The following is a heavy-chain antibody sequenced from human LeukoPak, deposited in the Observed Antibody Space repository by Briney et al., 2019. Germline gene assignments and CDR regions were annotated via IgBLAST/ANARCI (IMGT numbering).Heavy chain of an antibody. D-gene: IGHD5-18*01. J-gene: IGHJ5*02. CDR2: INHSGST. CDR1: GVSFSGYY. Sequence: PSETLSLTCAVYGVSFSGYYWSWIRQPPGKGLEWIGEINHSGSTNYNPSLKSRVTISVDTSKNQFSLKLSSVTAADTAVYYCARGVDTAMVGWFDPWGQGTLVTVSS. V-gene: IGHV4-34*01. CDR3: ARGVDTAMVGWFDP.